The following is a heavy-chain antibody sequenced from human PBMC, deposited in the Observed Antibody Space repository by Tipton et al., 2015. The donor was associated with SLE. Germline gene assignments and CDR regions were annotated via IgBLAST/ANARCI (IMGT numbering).Heavy chain of an antibody. CDR1: GGSISSGSYY. V-gene: IGHV4-61*02. CDR3: AGSFFGFDY. Sequence: TLSLTCTVSGGSISSGSYYWSWIQQPAGKGLEWIGRIYTGGNTNYNPSLKSRVTISVDTSKNQFSLKLSSVTAADTAVYYCAGSFFGFDYWGQGTLVTVSS. D-gene: IGHD3-3*01. CDR2: IYTGGNT. J-gene: IGHJ4*02.